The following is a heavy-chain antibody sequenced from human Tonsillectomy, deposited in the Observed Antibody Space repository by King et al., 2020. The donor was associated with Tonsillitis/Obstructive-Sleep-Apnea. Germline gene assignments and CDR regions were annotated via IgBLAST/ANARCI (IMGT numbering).Heavy chain of an antibody. CDR2: IDPDDSYT. Sequence: VQLVQSGAEVKKPGESLRISCKASGYRFTSSWINWVRQMPGKGLEWMGRIDPDDSYTNYSPSFQGHVTISTDKSITTAYLQWSSLKASDTAMYYCARRGQLCTSGECYLAFDYWGQGTLVTVSS. CDR3: ARRGQLCTSGECYLAFDY. V-gene: IGHV5-10-1*03. J-gene: IGHJ4*02. D-gene: IGHD2-8*01. CDR1: GYRFTSSW.